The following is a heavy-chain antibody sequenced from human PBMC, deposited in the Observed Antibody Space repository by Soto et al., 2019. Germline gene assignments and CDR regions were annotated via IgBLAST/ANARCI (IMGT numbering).Heavy chain of an antibody. V-gene: IGHV3-21*01. CDR1: GFTFSSYS. CDR2: ISSSSSYI. D-gene: IGHD2-15*01. J-gene: IGHJ3*02. CDR3: ARDFSYFPLSQVVVAAKVHSHGAFDI. Sequence: GGSLRLSCAASGFTFSSYSMNWVRQAPGKGLEWVSSISSSSSYIYYADSVKGRFTISRENAKNSLYLQMNSLRAEDTAVYYCARDFSYFPLSQVVVAAKVHSHGAFDIWGQGTMVTVSS.